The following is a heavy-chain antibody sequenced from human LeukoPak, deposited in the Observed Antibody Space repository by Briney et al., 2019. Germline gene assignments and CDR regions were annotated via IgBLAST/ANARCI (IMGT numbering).Heavy chain of an antibody. Sequence: SETLSLTCTVSGGSISGSSYYWGWVRQPPGKGLEWIGSIYYSGSTYYNPSLKSRVTISVDTSKNQFSLKLNSVTATDTAVYYCARVGDYYDSSGVQGYFDYWGQGTLVTVSS. D-gene: IGHD3-22*01. V-gene: IGHV4-39*02. J-gene: IGHJ4*02. CDR1: GGSISGSSYY. CDR2: IYYSGST. CDR3: ARVGDYYDSSGVQGYFDY.